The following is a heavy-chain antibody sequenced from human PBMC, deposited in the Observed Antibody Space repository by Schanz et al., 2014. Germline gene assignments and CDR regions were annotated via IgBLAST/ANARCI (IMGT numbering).Heavy chain of an antibody. D-gene: IGHD2-15*01. CDR2: VSASGGGP. V-gene: IGHV3-23*01. CDR3: VKDDRGDVVVVAANY. CDR1: GFTFSSYA. J-gene: IGHJ4*02. Sequence: EVQLLESGGGLVQPGGSLRLSCAGSGFTFSSYALGWVRQAPGKGLEWVSLVSASGGGPFYADSVKGRFTIFRDNSRNTVYLQMSSLRAEDTAVYYCVKDDRGDVVVVAANYWGQGAQVIVSS.